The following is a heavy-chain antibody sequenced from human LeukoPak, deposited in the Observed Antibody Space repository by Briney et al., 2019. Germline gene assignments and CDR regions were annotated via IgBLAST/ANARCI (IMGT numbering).Heavy chain of an antibody. V-gene: IGHV3-30*18. CDR1: GFTFSSYG. CDR2: ISYDGSNK. Sequence: PGGSLRLSCAAPGFTFSSYGMHWVRQAPGKGLEWVAVISYDGSNKYYADSVKGRFTISRDNSKNTLYLQMNSLRAEDTAAYYCAKGYCSGGSCYFDYWGQGTLVTVSS. D-gene: IGHD2-15*01. CDR3: AKGYCSGGSCYFDY. J-gene: IGHJ4*02.